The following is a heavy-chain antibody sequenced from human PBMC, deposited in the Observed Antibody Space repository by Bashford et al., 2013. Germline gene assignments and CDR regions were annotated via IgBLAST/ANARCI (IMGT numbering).Heavy chain of an antibody. CDR2: INPDSGDT. D-gene: IGHD3-10*01. CDR1: GYTFNGHF. CDR3: ARDRREVRGANYYYYYGMDV. J-gene: IGHJ6*02. Sequence: VASVKVSCKASGYTFNGHFIHWVRQAPGQGLEWMGWINPDSGDTRYAQRFQGRVTMTRDPSITTAYMELRSLRSDDTAVYYCARDRREVRGANYYYYYGMDVWGQGTTVTGLL. V-gene: IGHV1-2*02.